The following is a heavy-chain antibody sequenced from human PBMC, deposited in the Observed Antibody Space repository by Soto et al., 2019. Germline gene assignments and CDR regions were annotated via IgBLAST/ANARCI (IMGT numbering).Heavy chain of an antibody. J-gene: IGHJ6*01. Sequence: VQLLESGGCLVQPGGSLRLACTASGFTFNHYAMTWVRQAPGRGLEWVASVSGRGGSKKYADSVKGRFIISRDNSNSTLYLQMDSLGGEDTAVYYCAKDSTVTTSLYVYYSGFDVWGQGTTVTVSS. CDR3: AKDSTVTTSLYVYYSGFDV. CDR2: VSGRGGSK. CDR1: GFTFNHYA. V-gene: IGHV3-23*01. D-gene: IGHD4-17*01.